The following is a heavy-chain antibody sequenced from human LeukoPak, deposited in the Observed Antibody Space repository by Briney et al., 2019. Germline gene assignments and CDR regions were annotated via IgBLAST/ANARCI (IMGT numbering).Heavy chain of an antibody. V-gene: IGHV1-69*04. Sequence: SVKVSGKASGGTFTSSAISWGRQAPGQGLEWMGRIIPILGIANYAQKFQGRVTITADKSTSTAYMELSSLRSEDTAVYYCAGWYSYYYYGMDVWGQGTTVTVSS. CDR2: IIPILGIA. CDR1: GGTFTSSA. J-gene: IGHJ6*02. CDR3: AGWYSYYYYGMDV. D-gene: IGHD6-19*01.